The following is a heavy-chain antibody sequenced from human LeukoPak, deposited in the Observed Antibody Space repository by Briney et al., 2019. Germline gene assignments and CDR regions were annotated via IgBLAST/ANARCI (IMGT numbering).Heavy chain of an antibody. CDR2: IIPIFGIA. D-gene: IGHD6-19*01. V-gene: IGHV1-69*01. Sequence: GSSVKVSCKASGGTFSRYAISWVRQAPGQGLEWMGGIIPIFGIANYAQKFQGRVTITADESTSTAYMELSSLRSEDTAVYYCAIDTPYTGGWRGFDYWGQGTLVTVSS. CDR3: AIDTPYTGGWRGFDY. J-gene: IGHJ4*02. CDR1: GGTFSRYA.